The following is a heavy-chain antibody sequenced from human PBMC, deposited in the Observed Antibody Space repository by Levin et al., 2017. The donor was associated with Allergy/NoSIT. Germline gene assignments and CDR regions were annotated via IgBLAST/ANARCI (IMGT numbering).Heavy chain of an antibody. Sequence: GGSLRLSCAASGFTFDDYAMHWVRQAPGKGLEWVSGISWNSGSIGYADSVKGRFTISRDNAKNSLYLQMNSLRAEDTALYYCAKSELSWELLGYFDYWGQGTLVTVSS. V-gene: IGHV3-9*01. J-gene: IGHJ4*02. CDR3: AKSELSWELLGYFDY. CDR1: GFTFDDYA. D-gene: IGHD1-26*01. CDR2: ISWNSGSI.